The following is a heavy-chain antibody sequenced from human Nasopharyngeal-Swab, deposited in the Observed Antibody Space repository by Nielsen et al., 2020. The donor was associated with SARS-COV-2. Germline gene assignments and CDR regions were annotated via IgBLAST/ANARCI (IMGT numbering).Heavy chain of an antibody. CDR1: GGSISSYY. D-gene: IGHD4-17*01. V-gene: IGHV4-59*12. CDR2: IYYSGST. J-gene: IGHJ4*02. Sequence: LSCTVSGGSISSYYWSWIRQPPGKGLEWIGYIYYSGSTNYNPSLKSRVTISVDTSKNQFSLKLSSVTAADTAVYYCAREPWVTTPYFDYWGQGTLVTVSS. CDR3: AREPWVTTPYFDY.